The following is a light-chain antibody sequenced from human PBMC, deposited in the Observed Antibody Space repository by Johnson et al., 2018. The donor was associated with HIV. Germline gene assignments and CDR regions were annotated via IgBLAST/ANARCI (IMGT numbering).Light chain of an antibody. Sequence: QSVLTQPPSVSAAPGQKVTISCSGSSSNIGNNYVSWYQQLPGTAPKLLIYDNNKRPSGIPDRFSGSKSGTSATLGITGIQTGDEADYYCGTWDSSLSAMGLGTGTKVTVL. V-gene: IGLV1-51*01. CDR3: GTWDSSLSAMG. CDR1: SSNIGNNY. CDR2: DNN. J-gene: IGLJ1*01.